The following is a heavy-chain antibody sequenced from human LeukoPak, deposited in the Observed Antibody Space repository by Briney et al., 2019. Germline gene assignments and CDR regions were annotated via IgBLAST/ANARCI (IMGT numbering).Heavy chain of an antibody. CDR2: INPSGGST. CDR1: GYTFTSHY. CDR3: ARDNSVEDTAWWFDP. J-gene: IGHJ5*02. V-gene: IGHV1-46*01. Sequence: ASGEAACKASGYTFTSHYMCWVRQAPGPRHEWMGIINPSGGSTSYAQKFQGRVTMTRDMSTSTDYMELSSLRSEDTAVYYCARDNSVEDTAWWFDPWGQGTLVTVSS. D-gene: IGHD4-23*01.